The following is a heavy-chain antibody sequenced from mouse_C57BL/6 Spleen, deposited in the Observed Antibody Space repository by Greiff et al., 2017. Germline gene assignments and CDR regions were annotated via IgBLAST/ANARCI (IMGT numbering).Heavy chain of an antibody. CDR1: GYTFTSYW. V-gene: IGHV1-64*01. J-gene: IGHJ2*01. D-gene: IGHD1-1*01. CDR2: IHPNSGST. Sequence: QVQLQQPGAELVKPGASVKLSCKASGYTFTSYWMHWVKQRPGQGLEWIGMIHPNSGSTNYNEKFKSKATLTVDKSSSTAYMQLSSLTSEDSAVYYCARITTVVATDYWSQGTTLTVSS. CDR3: ARITTVVATDY.